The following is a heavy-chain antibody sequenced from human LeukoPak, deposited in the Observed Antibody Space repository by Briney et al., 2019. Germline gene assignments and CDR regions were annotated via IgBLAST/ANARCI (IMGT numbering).Heavy chain of an antibody. CDR2: ISSSGSTI. J-gene: IGHJ6*03. Sequence: GGSLRLSCAASGFTFSSYEMNWVRQAPGKGLEWVSYISSSGSTIYYADSVKGRFTISRDNAKNSLYLQMNSLRAEDTAVYYCARGGYSSSWYLYYYYYMDVWGKGTTVTISS. CDR3: ARGGYSSSWYLYYYYYMDV. V-gene: IGHV3-48*03. CDR1: GFTFSSYE. D-gene: IGHD6-13*01.